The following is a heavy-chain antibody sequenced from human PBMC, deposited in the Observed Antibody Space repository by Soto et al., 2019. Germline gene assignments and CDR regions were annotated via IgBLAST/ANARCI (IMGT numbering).Heavy chain of an antibody. CDR3: ARDPYYYDSSGYDEYFQH. Sequence: GGSLRLSCAASGFTFSSYSMNWVRQAPGKGLEWVSSISSSSSYIYYADSVKGRFTISRDNAKNSLYLQMNSLRAEDTAVYYCARDPYYYDSSGYDEYFQHWGQGTLVTVPS. D-gene: IGHD3-22*01. J-gene: IGHJ1*01. CDR2: ISSSSSYI. CDR1: GFTFSSYS. V-gene: IGHV3-21*01.